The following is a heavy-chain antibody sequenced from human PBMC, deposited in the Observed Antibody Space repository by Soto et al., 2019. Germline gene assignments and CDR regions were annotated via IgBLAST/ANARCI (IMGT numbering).Heavy chain of an antibody. V-gene: IGHV3-15*01. D-gene: IGHD2-2*01. CDR2: IKSKNDGGTT. CDR3: TTEEVPDF. J-gene: IGHJ4*02. Sequence: PGGSLRLSCAASGFTFSNAWMGWVRQAPGKGLEWGGRIKSKNDGGTTDYAAPVKGRFTISRDDSKNTLYLQMNSLKTEDTAVYYCTTEEVPDFWGQGTLVTVSS. CDR1: GFTFSNAW.